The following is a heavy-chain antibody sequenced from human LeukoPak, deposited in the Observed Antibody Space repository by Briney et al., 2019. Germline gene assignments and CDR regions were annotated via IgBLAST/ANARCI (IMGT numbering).Heavy chain of an antibody. CDR2: ISGSGGSA. CDR3: ARGRIGPDY. D-gene: IGHD3/OR15-3a*01. J-gene: IGHJ4*02. Sequence: GGSLRLSCAASGFTFSSYAMSWVRQAPGKGLEWVSGISGSGGSAYYADSVKGRFTISRDNSKNTLYLQMNSLRAEDTAVYYCARGRIGPDYWGQGTLLTVSS. V-gene: IGHV3-23*01. CDR1: GFTFSSYA.